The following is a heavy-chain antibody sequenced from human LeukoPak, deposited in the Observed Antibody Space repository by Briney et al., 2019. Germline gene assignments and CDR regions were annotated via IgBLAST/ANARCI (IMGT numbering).Heavy chain of an antibody. CDR2: ITGSGGSGGRT. CDR1: GFTFSTYA. CDR3: ARERTVVVAATGGWFDP. Sequence: GGSLRLSCAASGFTFSTYAMSWVRQAPGKGLEWVSTITGSGGSGGRTHYADSVKGRFTISRDNAKNSLYLQMNSLRAEDTAVYYCARERTVVVAATGGWFDPWGQGTLVTVSS. D-gene: IGHD2-15*01. J-gene: IGHJ5*02. V-gene: IGHV3-23*01.